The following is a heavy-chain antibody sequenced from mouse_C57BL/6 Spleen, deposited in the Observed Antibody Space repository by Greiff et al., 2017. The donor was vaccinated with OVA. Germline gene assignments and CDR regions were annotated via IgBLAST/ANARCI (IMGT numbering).Heavy chain of an antibody. V-gene: IGHV1-82*01. CDR2: IYPGDGDT. CDR1: GYAFSSSW. Sequence: QVQLQQSGPELVKPGASVKISCKASGYAFSSSWMNWVKQRPGTGLEWIGRIYPGDGDTNYNGKFKGKATLTADKSSSTAYMQLSSLTSEDSAVYFCAREDYYGSRPYWGQGTTLTVSS. D-gene: IGHD1-1*01. CDR3: AREDYYGSRPY. J-gene: IGHJ2*01.